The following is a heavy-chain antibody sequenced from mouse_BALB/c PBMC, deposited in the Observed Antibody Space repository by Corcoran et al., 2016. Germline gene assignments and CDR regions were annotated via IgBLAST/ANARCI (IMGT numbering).Heavy chain of an antibody. Sequence: EVQLQQSGAELVKPGASVKLSCTASGFNIKDTYMHWMNQRPEQGLEWIGRIDPANGSTKYDPKFQGKATLTADTSSNTAFLQLSSLTSEDTAVYYCARSRDGNYVVYWGQGTTLTVSS. V-gene: IGHV14-3*02. CDR2: IDPANGST. CDR1: GFNIKDTY. J-gene: IGHJ2*01. D-gene: IGHD2-3*01. CDR3: ARSRDGNYVVY.